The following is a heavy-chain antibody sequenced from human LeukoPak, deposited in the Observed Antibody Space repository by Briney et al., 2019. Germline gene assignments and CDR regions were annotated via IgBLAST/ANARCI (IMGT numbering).Heavy chain of an antibody. CDR1: GGSFSGYY. CDR2: INHSGST. V-gene: IGHV4-34*01. J-gene: IGHJ5*02. Sequence: SETLSLTCAVYGGSFSGYYWSWIRQPPGKGLEWIGEINHSGSTNYNPSIKSRVTISVDTSKNQFSLKLSSVTAADTAVYYCARGLLGYYGSGSWFDPWGQGTLVTVSS. CDR3: ARGLLGYYGSGSWFDP. D-gene: IGHD3-10*01.